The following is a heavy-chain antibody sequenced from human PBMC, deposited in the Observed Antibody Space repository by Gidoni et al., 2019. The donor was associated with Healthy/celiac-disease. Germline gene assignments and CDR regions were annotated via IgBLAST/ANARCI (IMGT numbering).Heavy chain of an antibody. CDR2: ISGSGGST. J-gene: IGHJ4*02. V-gene: IGHV3-23*01. CDR3: AKALPPYGDYVPGDY. D-gene: IGHD4-17*01. Sequence: EVQLLESGGGLVQPGGSLRLACAAPGSDFSSYAMSWVRQAPGKGLEWVSAISGSGGSTYYADSVKGRFTISSDNSKNTLYLQMNSLRAEDTAVYYCAKALPPYGDYVPGDYWGQGTLVTVSS. CDR1: GSDFSSYA.